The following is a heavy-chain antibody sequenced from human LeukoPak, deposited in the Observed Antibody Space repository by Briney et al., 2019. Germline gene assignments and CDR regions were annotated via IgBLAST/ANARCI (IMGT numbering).Heavy chain of an antibody. J-gene: IGHJ4*02. CDR1: SGSISSTTW. D-gene: IGHD1-26*01. CDR3: ALGYHDVWER. V-gene: IGHV4-4*02. CDR2: INHSGNT. Sequence: PSETLSLTCAVSSGSISSTTWWSWVRQPPGTGLEWIGEINHSGNTYYNPSLTGRVTISVDRSDNQFSLKVNSVTAADTAVYYCALGYHDVWERWGQGTLVTVSS.